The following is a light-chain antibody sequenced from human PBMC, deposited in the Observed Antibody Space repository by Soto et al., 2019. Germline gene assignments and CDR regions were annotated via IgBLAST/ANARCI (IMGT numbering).Light chain of an antibody. CDR3: QSFDTRLNTVV. Sequence: QSVVTQPPSVSGAPGQRVTISCTGSSSNIGADYDVHWYQQFPGRAPKLLIYGNRNRPSGVPDRFSGTKSGTSASLDITGRQAEDEAVYYCQSFDTRLNTVVFGGGTKLTVL. V-gene: IGLV1-40*01. J-gene: IGLJ2*01. CDR1: SSNIGADYD. CDR2: GNR.